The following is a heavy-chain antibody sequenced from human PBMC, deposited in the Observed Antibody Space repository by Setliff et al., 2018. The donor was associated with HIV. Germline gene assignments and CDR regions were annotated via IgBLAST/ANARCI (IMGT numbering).Heavy chain of an antibody. Sequence: ASVKVSCKGSGGTFSSYAISWVRQAPGQGLEWMGGIIPIFGPTNYAQKFQGRLTITADESTSTAYMELSSLRSEDTAVYYCARGMDYYDTSGYYQYYFDYWGQGTLVTVSS. D-gene: IGHD3-22*01. V-gene: IGHV1-69*13. CDR1: GGTFSSYA. CDR2: IIPIFGPT. CDR3: ARGMDYYDTSGYYQYYFDY. J-gene: IGHJ4*02.